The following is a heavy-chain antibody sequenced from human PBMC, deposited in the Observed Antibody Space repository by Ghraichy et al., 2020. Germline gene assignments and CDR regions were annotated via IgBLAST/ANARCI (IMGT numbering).Heavy chain of an antibody. J-gene: IGHJ4*02. Sequence: GGSLRLSCTASGFTLGDYIMSWFRQAPGMGLEWIGFIRNKAYGGTTQYAASVKRRFTISRDDSKSIAYLQMNILKTEDTAVYYCTRGVSGDPSDYWGQGTLVPASS. CDR3: TRGVSGDPSDY. CDR1: GFTLGDYI. V-gene: IGHV3-49*03. D-gene: IGHD2-21*02. CDR2: IRNKAYGGTT.